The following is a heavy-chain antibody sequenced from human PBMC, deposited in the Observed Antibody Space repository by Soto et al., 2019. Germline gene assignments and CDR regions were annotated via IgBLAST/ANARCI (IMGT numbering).Heavy chain of an antibody. CDR3: ARNQGGVGPFDP. J-gene: IGHJ5*02. D-gene: IGHD1-26*01. V-gene: IGHV4-59*01. CDR2: IYHSGST. Sequence: SETLSLTCIVSGGSMSSYYWSWIRQPPGKGLEWIGHIYHSGSTNYNPSLNSRVTISVDTSKNQFSLKLTSVTAADTAVYYCARNQGGVGPFDPWGQGTLVTVS. CDR1: GGSMSSYY.